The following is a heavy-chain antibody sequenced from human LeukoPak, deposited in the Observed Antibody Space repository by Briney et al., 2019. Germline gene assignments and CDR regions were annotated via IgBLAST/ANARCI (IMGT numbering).Heavy chain of an antibody. D-gene: IGHD3-10*01. J-gene: IGHJ4*02. CDR1: GFTFSSYA. CDR3: AKVMTRTMVRGVPPSDY. Sequence: PGGSLRLSCAASGFTFSSYAMSWVRQAPGKGLEWVSAISGSGGSTYYADSVKGRFTISRDNSMNTLYLQMNSLRAEDTAVYYCAKVMTRTMVRGVPPSDYWGLGTLVTVSS. V-gene: IGHV3-23*01. CDR2: ISGSGGST.